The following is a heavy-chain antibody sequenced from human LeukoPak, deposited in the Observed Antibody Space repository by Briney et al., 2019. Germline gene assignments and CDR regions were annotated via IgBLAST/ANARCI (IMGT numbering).Heavy chain of an antibody. CDR1: GFTFSSYA. D-gene: IGHD4-17*01. CDR2: ISGSGGST. V-gene: IGHV3-23*01. J-gene: IGHJ4*02. Sequence: GGSLRLSCAASGFTFSSYAMSWVRQAPGKGLEWVSAISGSGGSTYYADSVKGRFTISRDNSKNTLYLQMNSLRAEDTAVYYCAKVYLFNDYEGGYFDYWGQGTLATVSS. CDR3: AKVYLFNDYEGGYFDY.